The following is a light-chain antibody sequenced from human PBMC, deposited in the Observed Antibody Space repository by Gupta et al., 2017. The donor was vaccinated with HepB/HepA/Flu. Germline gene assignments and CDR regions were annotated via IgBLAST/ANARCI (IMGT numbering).Light chain of an antibody. CDR1: QSVLYSYNNKNY. Sequence: DTVMPQSQDSLAVSLDERAPINCKSSQSVLYSYNNKNYLAWYQQKPGQPPNLLIYWASTRESGVPDRFSGSGSGTDFTLTISSLQAEDVAIYYCQQLFSIPSTFGQGTRLEIK. J-gene: IGKJ5*01. V-gene: IGKV4-1*01. CDR2: WAS. CDR3: QQLFSIPST.